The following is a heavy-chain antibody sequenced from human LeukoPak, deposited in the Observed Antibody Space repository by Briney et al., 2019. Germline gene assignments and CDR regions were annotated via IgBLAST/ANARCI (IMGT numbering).Heavy chain of an antibody. J-gene: IGHJ6*02. V-gene: IGHV3-11*03. D-gene: IGHD2-15*01. CDR1: GFTFSDYY. CDR2: ISPSGTYT. Sequence: PGGSLRLSCTASGFTFSDYYMSWIRQAPGKGLEWVSYISPSGTYTNYAGSVKGRFTISRDNAKNSLYLQMNSLRAEDTAVYHCARSCSGGSCYGNYYHGMDVWGQGTTVTVSS. CDR3: ARSCSGGSCYGNYYHGMDV.